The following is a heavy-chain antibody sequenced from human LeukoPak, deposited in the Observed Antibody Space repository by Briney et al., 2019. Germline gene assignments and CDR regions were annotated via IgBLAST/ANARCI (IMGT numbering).Heavy chain of an antibody. Sequence: SETLSLTCTVSGGSISSSSYYWGWIRQPPGKGLEWIGSIYYSGSTYYNPSLKSRVTISVDTSKNQFSLKLSSVTAADTAVYSCARGGPVATIHFDYWGQGTLVTVSS. J-gene: IGHJ4*02. V-gene: IGHV4-39*01. D-gene: IGHD5-12*01. CDR2: IYYSGST. CDR3: ARGGPVATIHFDY. CDR1: GGSISSSSYY.